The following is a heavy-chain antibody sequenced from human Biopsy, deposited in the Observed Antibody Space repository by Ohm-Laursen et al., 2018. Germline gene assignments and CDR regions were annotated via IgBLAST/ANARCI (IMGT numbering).Heavy chain of an antibody. D-gene: IGHD6-13*01. Sequence: ASVKVSCKVSGYAVTEFSMHWVRQAPGEGLEWLGWINPDTGGTKYAQKFQGRVAMTRDTSISTAYLDLSSLGSEDTAVYYCAREKPFGASWGYWGQGTLVTVSS. CDR2: INPDTGGT. CDR1: GYAVTEFS. J-gene: IGHJ4*02. CDR3: AREKPFGASWGY. V-gene: IGHV1-2*02.